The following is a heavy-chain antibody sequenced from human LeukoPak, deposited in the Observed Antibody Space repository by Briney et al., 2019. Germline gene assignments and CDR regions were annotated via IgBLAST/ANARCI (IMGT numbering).Heavy chain of an antibody. CDR3: AKDIGTAAAGLFDY. J-gene: IGHJ4*02. CDR1: GFTFSSYA. CDR2: ISGDGGST. D-gene: IGHD6-13*01. Sequence: PGGSLRLSCAASGFTFSSYAMSWVRQAPGKGLEWVSAISGDGGSTYYADSVKGRFTISRDNSKNSLYLQMNSLRTEDTALYYCAKDIGTAAAGLFDYWGQGTLVTVSS. V-gene: IGHV3-43*02.